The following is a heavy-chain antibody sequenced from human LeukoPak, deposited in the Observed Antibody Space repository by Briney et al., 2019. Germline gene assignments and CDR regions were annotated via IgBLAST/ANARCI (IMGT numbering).Heavy chain of an antibody. D-gene: IGHD3-10*01. V-gene: IGHV7-4-1*02. J-gene: IGHJ4*02. Sequence: ASVKVSCKASGGSFSSYAISWVRQAPGLGLEWMGWINTNTGNPTYAQGFTGRFVFSLDTSVSTAYLQISSLKAEDTAVYYCARDPPYYGSGSYYINWGQGTLVTVSS. CDR3: ARDPPYYGSGSYYIN. CDR1: GGSFSSYA. CDR2: INTNTGNP.